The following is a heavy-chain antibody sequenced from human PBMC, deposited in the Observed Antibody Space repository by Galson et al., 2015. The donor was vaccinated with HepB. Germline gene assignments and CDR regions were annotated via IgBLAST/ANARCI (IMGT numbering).Heavy chain of an antibody. D-gene: IGHD3-22*01. CDR1: GFSFSDYY. CDR3: ARVSAMNVVVISPCFDY. CDR2: VSISGSTI. Sequence: SLRLSCAASGFSFSDYYMSWIRQAPGKGLEWVSYVSISGSTIYYGDSVKGRFTVSRDNAENALSLQMNNLRVEDTAIYYCARVSAMNVVVISPCFDYWGQGALVTVSS. V-gene: IGHV3-11*01. J-gene: IGHJ4*02.